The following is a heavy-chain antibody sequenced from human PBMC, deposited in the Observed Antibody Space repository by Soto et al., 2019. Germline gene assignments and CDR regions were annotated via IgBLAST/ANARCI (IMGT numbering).Heavy chain of an antibody. CDR3: ARSSGDDFFYYGMDV. Sequence: QVELQESGPGLVKPSETLSLTCSVSGASITSYYWSWIRQSAGEGLQWIGRVYARGATNYNHSLKSRVTISGDTSKNQFSLKLTSVTAADTAVYYCARSSGDDFFYYGMDVWGHGTTVTVSS. V-gene: IGHV4-4*07. J-gene: IGHJ6*02. CDR2: VYARGAT. CDR1: GASITSYY. D-gene: IGHD4-17*01.